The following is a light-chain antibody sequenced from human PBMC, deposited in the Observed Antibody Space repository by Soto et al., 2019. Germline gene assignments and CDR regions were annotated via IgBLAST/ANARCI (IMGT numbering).Light chain of an antibody. V-gene: IGLV2-23*01. CDR1: SSDVGSYNL. Sequence: QSVLTQPASVSGSPGQSITISCTGTSSDVGSYNLVSWYQQHPGKAPKLMIYEGSKRPSGVSNRFSGSKSGNTASLTISGLQAEDEADYYCCLYAGSSTLVFGGGTKLTVL. J-gene: IGLJ2*01. CDR2: EGS. CDR3: CLYAGSSTLV.